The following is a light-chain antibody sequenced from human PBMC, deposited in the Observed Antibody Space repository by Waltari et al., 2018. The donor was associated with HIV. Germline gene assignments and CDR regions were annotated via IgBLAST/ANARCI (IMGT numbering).Light chain of an antibody. CDR3: QAWGSTTSCV. CDR1: EFGDNY. Sequence: SYEVTQPPSVAVAPGQTATNTCSGSEFGDNYTCWNQQKPGQSPLLVIYQDNKRPPGIPERFSGSSSAHTATLTISGTLPMDEADYYCQAWGSTTSCVFCRGTRLTVL. V-gene: IGLV3-1*01. CDR2: QDN. J-gene: IGLJ3*02.